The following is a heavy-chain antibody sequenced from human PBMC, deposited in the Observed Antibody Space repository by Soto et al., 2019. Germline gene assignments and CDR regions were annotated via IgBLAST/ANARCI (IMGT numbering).Heavy chain of an antibody. J-gene: IGHJ2*01. V-gene: IGHV3-11*05. Sequence: QVQLVESGGGLVKPGGSLRLSCAASGFTFSDYYMSWIRQAPGKGLEWVSYISSSSSYTNYADSVKGRFTISRDNAKNSLYLQMNSLSAEDTAVYYCATAFYGDYDWYFDLWGRGTLVTVSS. CDR1: GFTFSDYY. CDR2: ISSSSSYT. D-gene: IGHD4-17*01. CDR3: ATAFYGDYDWYFDL.